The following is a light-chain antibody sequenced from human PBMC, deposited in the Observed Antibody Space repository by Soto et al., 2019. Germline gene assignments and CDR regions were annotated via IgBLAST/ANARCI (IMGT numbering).Light chain of an antibody. CDR1: QGINNF. CDR2: TAS. Sequence: DIPMTQSPSSLSASVGDRVTITCRASQGINNFLAWYQQKPGKLPKLLIYTASTLESGVPSRFSGSGSGTDFTLTITNLQPEDVATYYCQRYNIAPWTFGQGTKVEIK. CDR3: QRYNIAPWT. V-gene: IGKV1-27*01. J-gene: IGKJ1*01.